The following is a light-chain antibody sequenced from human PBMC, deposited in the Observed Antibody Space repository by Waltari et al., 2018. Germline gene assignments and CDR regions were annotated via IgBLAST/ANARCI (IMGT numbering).Light chain of an antibody. Sequence: EIVLTQSPATLSLSPGDTATLSCRASQSVGSYLAWYLQKPGQPPRLLIYDASNRATGVPARFRGSGSGTEFTLTISSLEAEDFAVYYCQQRSNWTPHTFGQGARLEIK. CDR1: QSVGSY. V-gene: IGKV3-11*01. J-gene: IGKJ2*01. CDR2: DAS. CDR3: QQRSNWTPHT.